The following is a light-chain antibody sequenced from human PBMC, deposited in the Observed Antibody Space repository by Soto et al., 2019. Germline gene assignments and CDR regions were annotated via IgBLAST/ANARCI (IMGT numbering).Light chain of an antibody. V-gene: IGKV3-11*01. J-gene: IGKJ4*01. CDR1: QSVSSY. CDR2: DAS. Sequence: IVLTQSPATLSLSPGERATLSCRASQSVSSYLAWYQQKPGQAPRPPIYDASNRATGIPARFSGSGSGTDFTLTISSLEPEDFAVYYCQHRINWPLTFGGGTKVDIK. CDR3: QHRINWPLT.